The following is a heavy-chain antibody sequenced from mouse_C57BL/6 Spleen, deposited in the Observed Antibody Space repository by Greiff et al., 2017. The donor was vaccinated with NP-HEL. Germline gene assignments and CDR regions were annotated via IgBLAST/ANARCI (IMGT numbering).Heavy chain of an antibody. V-gene: IGHV1-78*01. CDR2: IYPRDGST. CDR3: ARHYYYYGSSYEFDY. D-gene: IGHD1-1*01. CDR1: GYTFTDHT. J-gene: IGHJ2*01. Sequence: QVQLQQSDAELVKPGASVKISCKVSGYTFTDHTIHWMKQRPEQGLEWIGYIYPRDGSTKYNEKFKGKATLTADKSSSIAYMQLNSLTSEDSAVYFCARHYYYYGSSYEFDYWGQGTTLTVSS.